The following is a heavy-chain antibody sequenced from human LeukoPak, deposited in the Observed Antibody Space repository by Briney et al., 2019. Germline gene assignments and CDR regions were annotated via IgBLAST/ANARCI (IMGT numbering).Heavy chain of an antibody. D-gene: IGHD1-26*01. Sequence: PGRSLRLSCAASGFTFSTYGMHWVRQAPGKGLEWVAVISYDGSKKYYADSVKGRFTISRDNSKNTLYLQMNSLRAEDTAVYSCARDLESIVGATDFWGQGTLVTVSS. CDR1: GFTFSTYG. CDR3: ARDLESIVGATDF. J-gene: IGHJ4*02. V-gene: IGHV3-30*03. CDR2: ISYDGSKK.